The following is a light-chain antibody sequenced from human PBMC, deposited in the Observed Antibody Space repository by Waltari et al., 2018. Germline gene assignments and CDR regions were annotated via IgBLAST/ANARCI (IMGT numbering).Light chain of an antibody. CDR2: GVS. V-gene: IGLV2-23*02. Sequence: QSALTQPASVSGSPGQSITMSCTGTNSDVGNYNDVSWYQHHPGTAPKVIIFGVSKRPSGVSDRFSGSKSGNTASLTISGLQTEDEADYYCCSYAGTSTLIFGGGTKLTVL. CDR1: NSDVGNYND. CDR3: CSYAGTSTLI. J-gene: IGLJ2*01.